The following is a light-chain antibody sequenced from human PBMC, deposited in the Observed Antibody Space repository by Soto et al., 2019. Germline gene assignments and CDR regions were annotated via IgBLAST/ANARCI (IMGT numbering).Light chain of an antibody. J-gene: IGKJ5*01. CDR3: QQLDSYPIT. Sequence: IRMTQSPSSLSASVGDRVTINCRASQGIRSGLGWFQQKPGKAPNLLIYAASTLQSGVPSRFSGSGSGTDFTLTISSLQPEDFATYYCQQLDSYPITFGQGTRLEIK. CDR2: AAS. CDR1: QGIRSG. V-gene: IGKV1-17*01.